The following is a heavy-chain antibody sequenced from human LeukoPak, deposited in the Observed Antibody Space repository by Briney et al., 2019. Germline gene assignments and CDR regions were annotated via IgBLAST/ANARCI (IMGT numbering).Heavy chain of an antibody. J-gene: IGHJ4*02. CDR2: INHSGSA. Sequence: PSETLSLTCAVSGGSFSGYYWTWIRQPPGKGLEWIGEINHSGSANYNPSLMSRVTISVDTSKNQFSLKLSSVTAADTAVYYCARIYCSGGSCLKDHLDYWGQGTLVTVSS. D-gene: IGHD2-15*01. CDR1: GGSFSGYY. CDR3: ARIYCSGGSCLKDHLDY. V-gene: IGHV4-34*01.